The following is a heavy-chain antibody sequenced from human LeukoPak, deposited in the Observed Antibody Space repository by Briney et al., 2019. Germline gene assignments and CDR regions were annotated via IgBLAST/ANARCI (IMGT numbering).Heavy chain of an antibody. V-gene: IGHV3-23*01. CDR3: AKDLSSSWFNDAFDI. J-gene: IGHJ3*02. D-gene: IGHD6-13*01. CDR1: GFTFSDYY. CDR2: ISGSGGST. Sequence: GGSLRLSCAASGFTFSDYYMTWIRQAPGKGLEWVSAISGSGGSTYYADSVKGRFTISRDNSKNTLYLQMNSLRAEDTAVYYCAKDLSSSWFNDAFDIWGQGTMVTVSS.